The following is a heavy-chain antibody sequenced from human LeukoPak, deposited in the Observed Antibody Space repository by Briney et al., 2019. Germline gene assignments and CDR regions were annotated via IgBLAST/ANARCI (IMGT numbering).Heavy chain of an antibody. J-gene: IGHJ6*03. CDR2: IKQDGSEK. CDR1: GFTFSSYW. V-gene: IGHV3-7*03. D-gene: IGHD6-13*01. Sequence: PGGSLRLSCAASGFTFSSYWMSWVRQAPGKGLEWVANIKQDGSEKYYVDSVKGRFTISRDNAKNSLYLQMNSLRAEDTALYHCAARGAAGTFYYYYYMDVWGKGTTVTVSS. CDR3: AARGAAGTFYYYYYMDV.